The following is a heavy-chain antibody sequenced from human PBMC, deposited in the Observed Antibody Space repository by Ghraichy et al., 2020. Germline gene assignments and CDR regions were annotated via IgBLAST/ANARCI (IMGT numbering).Heavy chain of an antibody. CDR2: IWYDGSNK. J-gene: IGHJ6*02. Sequence: GGSLRLSCAASGFTFSSYGMHWVRQAPGKGLEWVAVIWYDGSNKYYADSVKGRFTISRDNSKNTLYLQMNSLRAEDTAVYYCARDRGGKRHYYYYGMDVWGQGTTVTVSS. V-gene: IGHV3-33*01. D-gene: IGHD4-23*01. CDR3: ARDRGGKRHYYYYGMDV. CDR1: GFTFSSYG.